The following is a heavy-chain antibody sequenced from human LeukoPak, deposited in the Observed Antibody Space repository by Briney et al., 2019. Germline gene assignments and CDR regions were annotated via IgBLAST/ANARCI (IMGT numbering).Heavy chain of an antibody. D-gene: IGHD5-18*01. CDR1: GFTFSNYD. CDR3: ARVRVDRGYAYFDY. Sequence: SGGSLRLSCAASGFTFSNYDMHWVRQATGKGLELVSGIDTAGDTYYPGSVKGRFTISTQDAKNSLYLQMNNLRAGDTAVYYCARVRVDRGYAYFDYWGQGTLVTVSS. J-gene: IGHJ4*02. V-gene: IGHV3-13*01. CDR2: IDTAGDT.